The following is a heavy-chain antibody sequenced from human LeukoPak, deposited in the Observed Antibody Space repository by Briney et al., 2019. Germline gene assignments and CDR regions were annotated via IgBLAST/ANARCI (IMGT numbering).Heavy chain of an antibody. Sequence: PGGSLRLSCAASGFSFMNAWMIWVRQAPGKGLEWVGRIKSNADGGTPDYAAPARGRFTISRDDSKNTLYLQMNSLKTEDTAVYSCAKGLQWELPFDYWGQGTLVTVSS. CDR2: IKSNADGGTP. CDR1: GFSFMNAW. D-gene: IGHD1-26*01. V-gene: IGHV3-15*01. J-gene: IGHJ4*02. CDR3: AKGLQWELPFDY.